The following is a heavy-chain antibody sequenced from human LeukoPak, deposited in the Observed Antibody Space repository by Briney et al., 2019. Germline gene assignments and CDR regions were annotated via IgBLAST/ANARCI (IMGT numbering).Heavy chain of an antibody. J-gene: IGHJ4*02. Sequence: PGGSLRLSCAASGFTFDDYAMHWVRQAPGKGLEWVPGISWNSGSIGYADSVKGRFTISRDNAKNSLYLQMNSLRAEDTALYYCAKALTYYYGSGIDYWGQGTLVTVSS. CDR2: ISWNSGSI. V-gene: IGHV3-9*01. CDR3: AKALTYYYGSGIDY. CDR1: GFTFDDYA. D-gene: IGHD3-10*01.